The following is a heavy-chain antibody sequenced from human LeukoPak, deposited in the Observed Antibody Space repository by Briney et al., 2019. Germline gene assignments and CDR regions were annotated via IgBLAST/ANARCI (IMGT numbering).Heavy chain of an antibody. CDR1: GFTFSSYE. D-gene: IGHD3-16*01. J-gene: IGHJ6*04. V-gene: IGHV3-48*03. CDR3: ARARDLSRGPLDV. CDR2: ISSSGSTI. Sequence: PGGSLRLSCAASGFTFSSYEMNWVRQAPGKGLEWVSYISSSGSTIYYADSVKGRFTISRDNAKNSLYLQMNSLRAEDTAVYYCARARDLSRGPLDVWGKGTTVTVSS.